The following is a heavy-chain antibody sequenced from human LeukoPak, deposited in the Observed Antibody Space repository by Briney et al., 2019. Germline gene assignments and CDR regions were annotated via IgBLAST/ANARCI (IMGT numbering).Heavy chain of an antibody. J-gene: IGHJ4*02. CDR2: INEDGSEK. Sequence: GGSLRLSCAASGFTLTRYWMSWVRQAPGKGPGWVANINEDGSEKYYLDSVRGRFTFSRDNARNSLYLQMNSLRVEDAAVYFCARVGAAGFDYWGQGALVTVSS. D-gene: IGHD6-13*01. CDR1: GFTLTRYW. CDR3: ARVGAAGFDY. V-gene: IGHV3-7*03.